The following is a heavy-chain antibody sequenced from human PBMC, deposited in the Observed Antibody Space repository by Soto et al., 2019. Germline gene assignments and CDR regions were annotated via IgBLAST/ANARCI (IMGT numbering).Heavy chain of an antibody. CDR2: ISAYNGNT. D-gene: IGHD1-26*01. J-gene: IGHJ4*02. Sequence: ASVKVSCKASGYTFTSYGISWVRQAPGQGLEWMGWISAYNGNTNYAQKLQGRVTMTTDTSTSTAYMELRSLRSDDTAVYYCARQWDTRLHDESYPDYWGQGTLVTVSS. V-gene: IGHV1-18*01. CDR1: GYTFTSYG. CDR3: ARQWDTRLHDESYPDY.